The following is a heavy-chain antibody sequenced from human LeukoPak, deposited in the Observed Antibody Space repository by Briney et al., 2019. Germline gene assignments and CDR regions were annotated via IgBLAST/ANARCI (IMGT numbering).Heavy chain of an antibody. J-gene: IGHJ3*02. Sequence: GGSLRLSCAASGFTFSSYAMSWVRQAPGKGLEWVSAISGSGGSTYYADSVKGRFTISRDDSKNTLYLQMNSLRAEDTAVYYCAKPDYYSGSYFSAFDIWGQGTMVTVSS. CDR2: ISGSGGST. CDR3: AKPDYYSGSYFSAFDI. CDR1: GFTFSSYA. V-gene: IGHV3-23*01. D-gene: IGHD1-26*01.